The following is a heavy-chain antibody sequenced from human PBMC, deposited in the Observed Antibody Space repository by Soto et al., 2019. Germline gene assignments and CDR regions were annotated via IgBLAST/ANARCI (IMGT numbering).Heavy chain of an antibody. CDR1: GYTLTELS. CDR3: ATAYDSGSYYEGFDI. CDR2: FDPEDGET. V-gene: IGHV1-24*01. D-gene: IGHD1-26*01. J-gene: IGHJ3*02. Sequence: ASVKVSCKVSGYTLTELSMHWVRQAPGKGLEWMGGFDPEDGETIYAQKFQGRVTMTEDTSTDTAYMELSRLRSEDTAVHYCATAYDSGSYYEGFDIWGQGTMVTVSS.